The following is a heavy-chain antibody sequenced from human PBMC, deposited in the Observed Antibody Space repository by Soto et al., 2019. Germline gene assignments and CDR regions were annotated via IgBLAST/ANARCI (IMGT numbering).Heavy chain of an antibody. D-gene: IGHD2-15*01. CDR2: IYYSGST. CDR3: ARATLPGYCSGGSCHDY. CDR1: GGSVSSGSYY. Sequence: QVQLQESGPGLVKPSETLSLTCTVSGGSVSSGSYYWSWIRQPPGKGLEWIGYIYYSGSTNYNPSLKSRVTISVDTSKNQFSLKLSSVTAADTAVYYCARATLPGYCSGGSCHDYWGQGTLVTVSS. V-gene: IGHV4-61*01. J-gene: IGHJ4*02.